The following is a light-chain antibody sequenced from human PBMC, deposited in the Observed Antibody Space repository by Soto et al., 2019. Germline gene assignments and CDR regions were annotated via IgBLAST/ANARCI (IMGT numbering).Light chain of an antibody. CDR3: SSYAGSSNWV. V-gene: IGLV2-11*01. CDR2: DVS. J-gene: IGLJ3*02. CDR1: SSDVGGYNY. Sequence: QSALTQPRSVSGSPGQSVTISCTGTSSDVGGYNYVSWYQQHPGKAPKLMIYDVSKRPSGVPDRYSGSKSGNTAFLTVSGLQADDEAVYYCSSYAGSSNWVFGGGTKVTVL.